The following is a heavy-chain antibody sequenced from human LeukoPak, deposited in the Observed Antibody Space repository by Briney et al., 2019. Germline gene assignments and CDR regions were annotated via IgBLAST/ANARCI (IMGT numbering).Heavy chain of an antibody. V-gene: IGHV4-30-4*01. CDR1: GGSISNSISSYY. D-gene: IGHD5-12*01. CDR3: ASQEGGGYDQPQFDY. CDR2: IYYSGST. J-gene: IGHJ4*02. Sequence: SETLSLTCTVSGGSISNSISSYYWSWIRQPPGKGLEWIGYIYYSGSTYYNPSLKSRVTISVDTSKNQFSLKLSSVTAADTAVYYCASQEGGGYDQPQFDYWGQGTLVTVSS.